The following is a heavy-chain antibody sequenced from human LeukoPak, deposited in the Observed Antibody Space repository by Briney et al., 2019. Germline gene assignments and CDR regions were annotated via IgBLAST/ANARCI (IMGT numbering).Heavy chain of an antibody. J-gene: IGHJ5*02. V-gene: IGHV1-18*01. CDR3: ARDIVAVPAAHNWFDP. Sequence: ASVKVSCKASGYTFTSYGISWVRQAPGQGLEWMGWISAYNGNTNYAQKLQGGVTMTTDTSTSTAYMELRSLRSDDTAVYYCARDIVAVPAAHNWFDPWGQGTLVTVSS. D-gene: IGHD2-2*01. CDR2: ISAYNGNT. CDR1: GYTFTSYG.